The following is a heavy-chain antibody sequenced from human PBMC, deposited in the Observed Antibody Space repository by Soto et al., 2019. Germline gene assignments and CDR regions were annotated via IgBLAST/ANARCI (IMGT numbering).Heavy chain of an antibody. CDR1: GGSFSGYY. J-gene: IGHJ6*03. Sequence: SETLSLTCAVYGGSFSGYYWSWIRQPPGKGLEWIGEINHSGSTNYNPSLKSRVTISVDTSKNQFSLKLSSVTAADTAVYYCARSYYYGSGSLHYYYMDVWGKGTTVTVSS. D-gene: IGHD3-10*01. V-gene: IGHV4-34*01. CDR2: INHSGST. CDR3: ARSYYYGSGSLHYYYMDV.